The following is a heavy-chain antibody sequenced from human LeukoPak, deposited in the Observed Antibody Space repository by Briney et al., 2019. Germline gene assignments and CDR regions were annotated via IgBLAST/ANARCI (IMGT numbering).Heavy chain of an antibody. D-gene: IGHD3-3*01. V-gene: IGHV4-59*08. J-gene: IGHJ6*02. CDR3: ATSESVLRYYGMDV. CDR1: GGSVTNDY. CDR2: IDYSGST. Sequence: SETLSLTCTLTGGSVTNDYWSWIRQPPGKGLEWIGHIDYSGSTNYNPSLKGRVTISVDTSKNQFSLKMSSVTAADTAVYYCATSESVLRYYGMDVWGQGTTVTVSS.